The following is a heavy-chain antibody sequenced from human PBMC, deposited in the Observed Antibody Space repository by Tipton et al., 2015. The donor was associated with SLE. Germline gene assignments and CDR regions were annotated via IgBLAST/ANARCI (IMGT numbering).Heavy chain of an antibody. CDR2: ISSTGGST. D-gene: IGHD5-12*01. Sequence: SLRLSCAASGFTFSTYAMHWVRQAPGMGLEWVSGISSTGGSTFYADSVKGRFTISKDNSKNTLYLQMNSLRAQDTAIYYCAKKLTASGYDWWGQGTLVTVSS. CDR1: GFTFSTYA. V-gene: IGHV3-23*01. CDR3: AKKLTASGYDW. J-gene: IGHJ4*02.